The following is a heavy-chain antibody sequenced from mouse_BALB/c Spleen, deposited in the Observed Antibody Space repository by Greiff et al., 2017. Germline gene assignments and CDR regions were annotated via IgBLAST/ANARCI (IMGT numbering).Heavy chain of an antibody. CDR2: INPNNGGT. V-gene: IGHV1-18*01. CDR3: ARVGLRRDYYAMDY. J-gene: IGHJ4*01. Sequence: VQLKQSGPELVKPGASVKIPCKASGYTFTDYNMDWVKQSHGKSLEWIGDINPNNGGTIYNQKFKGKATLTVDKSSSTAYMELRSLTSEDTAVYYCARVGLRRDYYAMDYWGQGTSVTVSS. D-gene: IGHD2-4*01. CDR1: GYTFTDYN.